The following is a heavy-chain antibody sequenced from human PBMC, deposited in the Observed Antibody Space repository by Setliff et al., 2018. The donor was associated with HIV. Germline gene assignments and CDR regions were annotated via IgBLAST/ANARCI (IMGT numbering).Heavy chain of an antibody. CDR2: INHSGST. D-gene: IGHD6-6*01. CDR1: GGSFRTYY. CDR3: ARARMAAPRPFDA. V-gene: IGHV4-34*01. J-gene: IGHJ1*01. Sequence: SETLSLTCSVYGGSFRTYYWSWVRQAPGKGLEWIGEINHSGSTNYNPSLKRRVTASIDTSKNQFSLKLNSVSAADTAVYFCARARMAAPRPFDAWGQGTLVTVSS.